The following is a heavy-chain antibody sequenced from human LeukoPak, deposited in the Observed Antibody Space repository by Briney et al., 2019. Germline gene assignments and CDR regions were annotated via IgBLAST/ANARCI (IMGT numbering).Heavy chain of an antibody. J-gene: IGHJ4*02. CDR1: GFTFSSYG. D-gene: IGHD1-26*01. CDR3: ARGSGSYYSY. Sequence: GGSLRLSCAASGFTFSSYGMHWVRQAPGRGLEWVAFIRYDGSNKYYADSVKGRFTISRDNSKNTLYLQMNSLRAEDTAVYYCARGSGSYYSYWGQGTLVTVSS. CDR2: IRYDGSNK. V-gene: IGHV3-30*02.